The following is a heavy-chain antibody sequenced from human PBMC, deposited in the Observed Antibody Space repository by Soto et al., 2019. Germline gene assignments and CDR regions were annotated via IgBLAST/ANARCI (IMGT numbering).Heavy chain of an antibody. J-gene: IGHJ5*02. CDR1: GGTFSSYA. Sequence: SVKVSCKASGGTFSSYAISWVRQAPGQGLEWMGGINPSFGTTNYAQKFHGRVTLTRDTSANTAYMDLSSLRSEDTAVYYCARVPRYTSDIVEVPAVMFDDWFVPWGQGTLVTVSS. V-gene: IGHV1-69*05. CDR2: INPSFGTT. D-gene: IGHD2-2*01. CDR3: ARVPRYTSDIVEVPAVMFDDWFVP.